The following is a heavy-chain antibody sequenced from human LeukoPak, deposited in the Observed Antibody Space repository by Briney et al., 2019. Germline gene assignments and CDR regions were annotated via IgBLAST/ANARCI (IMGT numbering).Heavy chain of an antibody. V-gene: IGHV1-2*02. D-gene: IGHD3-22*01. J-gene: IGHJ3*02. CDR3: ARQNYDSSGYYSDGAFDI. CDR1: GYTFTGYY. CDR2: INPNSGGT. Sequence: ASVKVSCKASGYTFTGYYMHWVRQAPGQGLEWMGWINPNSGGTNYAQKFQGRVTMTRDTSISTAYMELSRLRSDDTAVYYCARQNYDSSGYYSDGAFDIWGQGTMVTVSS.